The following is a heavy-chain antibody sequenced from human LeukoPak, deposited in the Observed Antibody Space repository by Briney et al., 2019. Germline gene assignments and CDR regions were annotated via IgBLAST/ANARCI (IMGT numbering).Heavy chain of an antibody. CDR2: ISYDGSNK. CDR1: GFTFSSYA. Sequence: GGSLRLSCAASGFTFSSYAMHWVRQAPGKGLEWVAVISYDGSNKYYADSVKGRFTISRDNSKNTLYLQMNSLRAEDTAVYYCARDRDITMIVVAASGWYFDLWGRGTLVTVSS. V-gene: IGHV3-30-3*01. J-gene: IGHJ2*01. CDR3: ARDRDITMIVVAASGWYFDL. D-gene: IGHD3-22*01.